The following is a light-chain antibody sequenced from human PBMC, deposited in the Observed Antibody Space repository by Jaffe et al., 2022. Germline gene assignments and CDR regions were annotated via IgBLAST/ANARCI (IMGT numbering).Light chain of an antibody. CDR1: SGHSSYA. Sequence: QLVLTQSPSASASLGASVKLTCTLSSGHSSYAIAWHQQQPEKGPRYLMKLNSDGSHSKGDGIPDRFSGSSSGAERYLTISSLQSEDEADYYCQTWGTGTHRWVFGGGTKLTVL. CDR3: QTWGTGTHRWV. V-gene: IGLV4-69*01. CDR2: LNSDGSH. J-gene: IGLJ3*02.